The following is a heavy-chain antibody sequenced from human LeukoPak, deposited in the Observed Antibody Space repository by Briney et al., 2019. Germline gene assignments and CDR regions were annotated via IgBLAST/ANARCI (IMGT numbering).Heavy chain of an antibody. J-gene: IGHJ4*02. Sequence: GGSLRLSCAASGLTVSSNYMSWVRQAPGKGLEWVSVIYSGGRTFYADSVKGRFIISRDNSKNTLFLQMNSLRAEDTAVYYCARDPYYGSGGHYFDYWGQGTLVTVSS. V-gene: IGHV3-66*01. CDR3: ARDPYYGSGGHYFDY. CDR2: IYSGGRT. CDR1: GLTVSSNY. D-gene: IGHD3-10*01.